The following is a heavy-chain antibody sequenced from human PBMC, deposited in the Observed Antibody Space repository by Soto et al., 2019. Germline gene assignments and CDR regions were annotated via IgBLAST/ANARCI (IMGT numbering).Heavy chain of an antibody. J-gene: IGHJ4*02. CDR2: ISYSGTT. Sequence: SLASNFSGSISTDCFMWIRQPPGKGLEWIGYISYSGTTNYSPSLENRVTISIDTSKKQLSLKLSSVTTADTAVYYCARSGYDYWGGPVPSADYWGRGTLVTVSS. CDR3: ARSGYDYWGGPVPSADY. V-gene: IGHV4-59*01. D-gene: IGHD3-3*01. CDR1: GSISTDC.